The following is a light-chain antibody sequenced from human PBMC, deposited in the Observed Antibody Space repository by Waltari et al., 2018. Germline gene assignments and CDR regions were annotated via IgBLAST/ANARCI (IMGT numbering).Light chain of an antibody. CDR1: QSITNW. Sequence: DLQMTQSPSTLSASVGDSVTITCRASQSITNWLAWYQQRPGQAPKLLIFRASLLERGVPSRFSGSGHGTEFTLTISGLQPDDFGTYYCQQYDSYEYTFGQGTYLDIK. V-gene: IGKV1-5*03. J-gene: IGKJ2*01. CDR3: QQYDSYEYT. CDR2: RAS.